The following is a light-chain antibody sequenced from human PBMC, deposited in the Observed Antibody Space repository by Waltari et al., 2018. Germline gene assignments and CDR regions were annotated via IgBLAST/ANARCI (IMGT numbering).Light chain of an antibody. CDR1: NLGDQR. Sequence: SYVLTQPPSESVAPGQTAHISCLGDNLGDQRVPLFRQKAGQAPILVIYDDSDRPSGIPDRFSGSNSGDTATLTITRVEAGDEAAYYCRVWDTRSDHPVFGGGTKLTVL. CDR2: DDS. J-gene: IGLJ3*02. V-gene: IGLV3-21*02. CDR3: RVWDTRSDHPV.